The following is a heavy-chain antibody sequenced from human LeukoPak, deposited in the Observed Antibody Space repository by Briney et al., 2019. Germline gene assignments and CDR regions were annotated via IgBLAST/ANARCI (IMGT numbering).Heavy chain of an antibody. D-gene: IGHD4-11*01. CDR2: IYYSGST. CDR3: ARGPYRNSFDY. J-gene: IGHJ4*02. Sequence: TLSLTCTVSGASISIGFYYWSWIRQHPGKGLEWIGYIYYSGSTYYNPSLKSRVTMSVDTSKNQFSLKLSSVTAADTAVYYCARGPYRNSFDYWGQGTLVTVSS. V-gene: IGHV4-31*03. CDR1: GASISIGFYY.